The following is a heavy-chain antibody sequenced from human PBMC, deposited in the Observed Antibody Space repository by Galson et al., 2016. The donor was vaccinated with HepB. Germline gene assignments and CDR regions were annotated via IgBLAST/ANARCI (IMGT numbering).Heavy chain of an antibody. Sequence: SLRLSCAASGFTFSTSAMSWVRQAPGKGPEWVSVITGNGGTTYYTDSVKGRFTISRDNFKSTLYLHMNSLRVDDTAVYYCSKRDSSGSDGYLTLFESWGQGTLVTVSS. CDR3: SKRDSSGSDGYLTLFES. CDR1: GFTFSTSA. CDR2: ITGNGGTT. J-gene: IGHJ4*02. D-gene: IGHD2-21*01. V-gene: IGHV3-23*01.